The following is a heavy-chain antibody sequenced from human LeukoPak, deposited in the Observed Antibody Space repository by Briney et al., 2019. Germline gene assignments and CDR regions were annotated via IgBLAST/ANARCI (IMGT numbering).Heavy chain of an antibody. Sequence: PGGSLRLSCAASGFTFSSYWMSWVRQAPGKGLEWVANIKQDGSEKYYVDSVKGRFTISRDNAKNSLYLQMNSLRAENRAVYYFTRDYDDSSGYYSFDDWGEGSLVSVSS. J-gene: IGHJ4*02. V-gene: IGHV3-7*01. CDR1: GFTFSSYW. CDR2: IKQDGSEK. D-gene: IGHD3-22*01. CDR3: TRDYDDSSGYYSFDD.